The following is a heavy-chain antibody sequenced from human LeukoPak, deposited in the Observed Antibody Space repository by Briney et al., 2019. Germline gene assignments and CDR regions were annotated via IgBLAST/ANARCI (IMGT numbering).Heavy chain of an antibody. CDR2: ITRTGRI. V-gene: IGHV4-34*01. J-gene: IGHJ3*02. D-gene: IGHD2/OR15-2a*01. Sequence: SETLSLTCAVYGGSFSGYYWSWIRQPPEKGLDWIGEITRTGRINYNPALKGRVTMSLDTSKDQFSLELSSMTAADTAVYYCARGRKTLLLLLTRHPNAFDIWGQGTMVTVSS. CDR3: ARGRKTLLLLLTRHPNAFDI. CDR1: GGSFSGYY.